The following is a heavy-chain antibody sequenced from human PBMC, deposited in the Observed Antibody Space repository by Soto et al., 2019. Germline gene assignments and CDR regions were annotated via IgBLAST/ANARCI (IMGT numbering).Heavy chain of an antibody. Sequence: SETLSLTCTVSGGSISSYYWSWIRQPPGKGLEWIGYIYYSGSTNYNPSLKSRVTISVDTSKNQFSLKLSSVTAADTAVYYCARDREVAGTSYYYGMDVWGQGTTVTVSS. V-gene: IGHV4-59*01. J-gene: IGHJ6*02. CDR2: IYYSGST. D-gene: IGHD6-19*01. CDR1: GGSISSYY. CDR3: ARDREVAGTSYYYGMDV.